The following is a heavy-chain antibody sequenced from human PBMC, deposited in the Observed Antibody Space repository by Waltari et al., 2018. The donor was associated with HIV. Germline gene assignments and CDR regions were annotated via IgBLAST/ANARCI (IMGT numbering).Heavy chain of an antibody. CDR1: GGSINSTSYY. Sequence: QLQLQESGPGLVKPSETLSLICSIPGGSINSTSYYWGWIRQPPGKGREWIGSMFYSGRTYYNPSLKRLVTIAVDTSKNQFSLKLSAVTAADTALYYWAGQAYYYGSGSANWFDPWGQGTLVTVSS. CDR3: AGQAYYYGSGSANWFDP. J-gene: IGHJ5*02. D-gene: IGHD3-10*01. CDR2: MFYSGRT. V-gene: IGHV4-39*01.